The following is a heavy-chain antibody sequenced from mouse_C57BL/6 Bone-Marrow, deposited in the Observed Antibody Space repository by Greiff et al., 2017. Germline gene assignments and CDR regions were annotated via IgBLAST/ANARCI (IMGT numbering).Heavy chain of an antibody. V-gene: IGHV1-80*01. CDR1: GYAFSSYW. CDR2: IYPGDGDT. J-gene: IGHJ3*01. CDR3: ARWGRETWFAY. Sequence: VKLMESGAELVKPGASVKISCKASGYAFSSYWMNWVKQRPGTGLEWIGQIYPGDGDTNYNGKFKGKATLTADKSSSTAYMQLSSLTSEDSAVYFCARWGRETWFAYWGQGTLVTVSA.